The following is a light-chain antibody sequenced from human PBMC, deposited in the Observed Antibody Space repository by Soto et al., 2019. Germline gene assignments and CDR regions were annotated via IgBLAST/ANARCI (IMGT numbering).Light chain of an antibody. CDR1: SSNIGNNY. CDR2: ANN. CDR3: GTWDSSLSAVV. J-gene: IGLJ2*01. V-gene: IGLV1-51*01. Sequence: QSVLTQPPSVSAAPGQKVTISCSGSSSNIGNNYVSWYQQLPGTATKLLIYANNKRPSGIPDRFSGSKSGTSATLGITGLQTGDEADYYCGTWDSSLSAVVFGGGTQLTVL.